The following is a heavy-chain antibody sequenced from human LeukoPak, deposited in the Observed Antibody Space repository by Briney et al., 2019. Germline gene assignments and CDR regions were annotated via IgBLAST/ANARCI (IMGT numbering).Heavy chain of an antibody. D-gene: IGHD3-3*01. J-gene: IGHJ4*02. CDR2: ISSGDNT. V-gene: IGHV3-23*01. Sequence: PGGSLRLSCAASGFTFSTNAMSWVRQAPGKGLEWVSGISSGDNTYYVDSVKGRFTISRDNSKNTLYLQMNSLRAEDTAAYYCAKGVALFWSGYYYFHYWGQGTLVTVSS. CDR3: AKGVALFWSGYYYFHY. CDR1: GFTFSTNA.